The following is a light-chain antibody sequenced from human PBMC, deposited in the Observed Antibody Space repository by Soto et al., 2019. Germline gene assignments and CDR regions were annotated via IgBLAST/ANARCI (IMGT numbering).Light chain of an antibody. J-gene: IGLJ2*01. CDR3: SSFTSTNTVL. Sequence: QSVLTQPASVSGSPGQSITISCTGTSSDVGGYNYVSWCQQHPGKAPKLMIYNVSNRPSGVSNRFSGSKSGNTASLTISGLQAEDEGHYYCSSFTSTNTVLFGGGTKLTVL. CDR1: SSDVGGYNY. CDR2: NVS. V-gene: IGLV2-14*01.